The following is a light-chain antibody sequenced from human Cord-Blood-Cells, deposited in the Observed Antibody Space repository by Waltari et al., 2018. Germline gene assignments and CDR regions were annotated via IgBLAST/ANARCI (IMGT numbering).Light chain of an antibody. V-gene: IGLV2-23*02. Sequence: QSALTQPASVSGSPGQPITISCPGTSSDVGSYNLVSWYQQHPGKAPNLMIYEVSKRPSGVSNRFSGSKSGNTASLTISGLQAEDEADYYCCSYAGSSTYVFGTGTKVTVL. J-gene: IGLJ1*01. CDR3: CSYAGSSTYV. CDR2: EVS. CDR1: SSDVGSYNL.